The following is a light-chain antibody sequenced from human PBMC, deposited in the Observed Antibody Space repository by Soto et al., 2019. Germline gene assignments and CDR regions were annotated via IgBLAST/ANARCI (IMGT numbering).Light chain of an antibody. V-gene: IGLV2-14*03. CDR2: DVN. CDR1: SSDVGSYKY. CDR3: SSYAGTTIS. Sequence: QSALTQPASVSGSPGQSITISCTGTSSDVGSYKYVSWYQQHPGKAPKLMIYDVNNRPSGVSNRFSGSKSGNTASLTISGRQAEDEADYYCSSYAGTTISFGGGTKLTVL. J-gene: IGLJ2*01.